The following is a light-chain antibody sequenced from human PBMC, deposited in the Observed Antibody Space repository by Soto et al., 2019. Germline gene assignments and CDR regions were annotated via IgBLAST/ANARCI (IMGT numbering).Light chain of an antibody. J-gene: IGLJ1*01. V-gene: IGLV1-47*01. CDR1: NSRSGSNY. CDR3: AKWDDSLRVYV. Sequence: QSVLPQAPSASGTPGQRVTISCSTTNSRSGSNYVYWYQQLPGAAPKLPIYRNDQRPSGVPDRFSASKSGTSASLAISGLRSEDEADYFCAKWDDSLRVYVFGSGTKVTVL. CDR2: RND.